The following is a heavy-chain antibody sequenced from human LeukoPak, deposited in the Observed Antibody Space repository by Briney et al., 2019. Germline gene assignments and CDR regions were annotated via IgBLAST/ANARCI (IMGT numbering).Heavy chain of an antibody. CDR1: GDSFSAYF. V-gene: IGHV4-34*01. CDR3: ARGSSFDGYCSAGACDAGYYDS. CDR2: INHRGSS. J-gene: IGHJ4*02. Sequence: SETLSLTCAVYGDSFSAYFWSWIRQAPGKQLEYIGEINHRGSSHYNPSLKTRVTLSVDTSKNQFSLMLTSVPAADTALYFCARGSSFDGYCSAGACDAGYYDSWGQGTPVTVSS. D-gene: IGHD2-15*01.